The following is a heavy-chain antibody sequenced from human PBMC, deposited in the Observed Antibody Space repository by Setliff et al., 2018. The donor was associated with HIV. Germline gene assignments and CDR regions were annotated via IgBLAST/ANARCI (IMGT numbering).Heavy chain of an antibody. D-gene: IGHD3-22*01. J-gene: IGHJ3*02. CDR2: IYHSGST. CDR1: GYSISSGYY. V-gene: IGHV4-38-2*01. CDR3: ARHATVYYYDSSGYYSVAFDI. Sequence: KPSETLSLTCAVSGYSISSGYYWGWIRQPPGKGLEWIGSIYHSGSTYYNPSLKSRVTISVDTSKNQFSLKLSYVTAADTDVYYCARHATVYYYDSSGYYSVAFDIWGQGTMVTVSS.